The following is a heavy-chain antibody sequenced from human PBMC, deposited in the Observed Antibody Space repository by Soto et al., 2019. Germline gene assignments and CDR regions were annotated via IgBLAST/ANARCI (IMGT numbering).Heavy chain of an antibody. D-gene: IGHD5-12*01. CDR1: GFTFGDYA. J-gene: IGHJ4*02. Sequence: EVQLVESGGGLVQPGRSLRLSCTASGFTFGDYAMSWVRQAPGKGLEWVGFIRSKAYGGTTEYAASVKGRFTISRDDSKSIAYLQMNSLKTEDTAVYYCTRLSRWLQSDYWGQGTLVTVSS. CDR3: TRLSRWLQSDY. V-gene: IGHV3-49*04. CDR2: IRSKAYGGTT.